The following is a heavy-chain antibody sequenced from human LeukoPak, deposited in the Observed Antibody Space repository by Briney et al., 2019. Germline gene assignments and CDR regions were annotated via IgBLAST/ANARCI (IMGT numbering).Heavy chain of an antibody. J-gene: IGHJ4*02. CDR3: AREVSSGWFDY. CDR2: ISYDESNI. Sequence: GGSLRLSCAASGFTFTTYNIHWVRQAPGKGLEWVAVISYDESNIYYAGSVKGRFTISRDNSKNTLYLQMNSLRVEDTAVYCCAREVSSGWFDYWGQGTLVTVSS. D-gene: IGHD6-19*01. CDR1: GFTFTTYN. V-gene: IGHV3-30-3*01.